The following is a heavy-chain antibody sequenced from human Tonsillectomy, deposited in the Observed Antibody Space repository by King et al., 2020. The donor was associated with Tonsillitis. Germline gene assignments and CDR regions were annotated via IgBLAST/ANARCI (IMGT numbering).Heavy chain of an antibody. V-gene: IGHV3-15*01. Sequence: VQLVESGGGLVEPGGSLILSCAASVFTFSDAWMSWVRQAPGKGLEWVGRINSKRGGGTADYAAPLKGRFTVSRDDSKNTIYLEMNSLRTEDTAMYYCRWDHDYWSGYSTWGQGTLVIVSS. CDR1: VFTFSDAW. J-gene: IGHJ4*02. D-gene: IGHD3-3*01. CDR3: RWDHDYWSGYST. CDR2: INSKRGGGTA.